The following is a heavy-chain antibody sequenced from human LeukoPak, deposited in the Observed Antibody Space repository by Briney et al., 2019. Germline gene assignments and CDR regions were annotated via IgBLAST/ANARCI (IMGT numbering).Heavy chain of an antibody. CDR3: ARDKTMVRGVTFDY. Sequence: PGGSLRLSCATSGFTFSSYWMHWVRQAPGKGLVWVSRIDHDGTSTIYADSVKGRFTISRDNAKNSLYLQMNSLRAEDTAVYYCARDKTMVRGVTFDYWGQGTLVTVSS. CDR2: IDHDGTST. CDR1: GFTFSSYW. J-gene: IGHJ4*02. V-gene: IGHV3-74*01. D-gene: IGHD3-10*01.